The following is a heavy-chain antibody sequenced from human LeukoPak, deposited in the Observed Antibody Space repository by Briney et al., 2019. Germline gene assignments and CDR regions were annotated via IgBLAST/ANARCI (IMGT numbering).Heavy chain of an antibody. D-gene: IGHD1-20*01. Sequence: SETLSLTCTVSGGSISSSSYYWGWLRQPPGKGLEWIGSIYYSGSTYHNPSLKSRVTISVDTSKNQFSLKLSSVTAADTAVYYCARDQYNWNRSFDYWGQATLVTVSS. CDR2: IYYSGST. CDR3: ARDQYNWNRSFDY. V-gene: IGHV4-39*07. CDR1: GGSISSSSYY. J-gene: IGHJ4*02.